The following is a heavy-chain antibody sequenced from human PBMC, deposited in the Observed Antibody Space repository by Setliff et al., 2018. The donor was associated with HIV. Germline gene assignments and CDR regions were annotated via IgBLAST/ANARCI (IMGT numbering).Heavy chain of an antibody. D-gene: IGHD5-18*01. CDR3: ARHCGYSPGQICYYYLDI. CDR2: IYYNGSP. CDR1: GASIGSSHDY. V-gene: IGHV4-39*01. J-gene: IGHJ6*03. Sequence: LSLTCSVSGASIGSSHDYWGWIRQPQGKGLEWVASIYYNGSPFYNPSLKSRVTISVDTSKNQFSLNLSSVTAADTAVYYCARHCGYSPGQICYYYLDIWGKGTTVTVS.